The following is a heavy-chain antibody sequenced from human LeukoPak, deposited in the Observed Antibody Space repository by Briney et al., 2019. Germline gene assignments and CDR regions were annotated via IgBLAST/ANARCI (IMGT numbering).Heavy chain of an antibody. Sequence: PGGSLRLSCGASGFTYNSYAMTWVRQAPGKGLEWVSGISGSGDNTYYADSVKGRFTISRDNSKNMLYLQMNSLRAADTAIYYCAKDVGRPTRRVTMVRGVTKTNWFDPWGQGTLVTVSS. CDR2: ISGSGDNT. D-gene: IGHD3-10*01. CDR3: AKDVGRPTRRVTMVRGVTKTNWFDP. J-gene: IGHJ5*02. V-gene: IGHV3-23*01. CDR1: GFTYNSYA.